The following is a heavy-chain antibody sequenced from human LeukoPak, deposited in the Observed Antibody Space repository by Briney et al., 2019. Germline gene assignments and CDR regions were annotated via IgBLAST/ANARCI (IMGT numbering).Heavy chain of an antibody. CDR2: ISGDGFNT. V-gene: IGHV3-43*02. Sequence: GGALRLSCAASGFTFDGYFMHWGRPTPGKGLPWGSLISGDGFNTYYTDSVMGRFTISRDNSKNSLYLQMNSLRPEDTAFYYCAKGPSIVATPSFDSWGQGTLVTVSS. J-gene: IGHJ4*02. CDR3: AKGPSIVATPSFDS. D-gene: IGHD5-12*01. CDR1: GFTFDGYF.